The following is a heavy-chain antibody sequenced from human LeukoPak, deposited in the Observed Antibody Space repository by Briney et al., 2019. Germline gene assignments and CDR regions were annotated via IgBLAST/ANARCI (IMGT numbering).Heavy chain of an antibody. CDR1: GYSFTSYW. V-gene: IGHV5-51*01. CDR2: IYPGDSDT. CDR3: ARTVDPAMGKEYYFDY. D-gene: IGHD5-18*01. Sequence: GESLKISCKGSGYSFTSYWIGWVRQMPGKGLEWMGIIYPGDSDTRYSPSFQGQVTISADKSISTAYLQWSSLKASDTAMYYCARTVDPAMGKEYYFDYWGQGTLVTVSS. J-gene: IGHJ4*02.